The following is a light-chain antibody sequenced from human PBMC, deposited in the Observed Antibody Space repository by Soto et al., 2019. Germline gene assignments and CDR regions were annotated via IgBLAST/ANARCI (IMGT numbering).Light chain of an antibody. J-gene: IGKJ4*01. Sequence: EIVLTQSPGTLSLSPGERAALSCRASQSVSSGNLAWYQQKPGQAPRLLIFGATGRATGIPDRFSGSESGTDFTFTISSLEPEDFAVYYCQYYGSSPTFGGGTKVEIK. V-gene: IGKV3-20*01. CDR3: QYYGSSPT. CDR2: GAT. CDR1: QSVSSGN.